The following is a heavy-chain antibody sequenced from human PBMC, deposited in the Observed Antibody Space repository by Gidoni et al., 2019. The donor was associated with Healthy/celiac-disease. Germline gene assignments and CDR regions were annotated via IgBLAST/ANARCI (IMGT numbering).Heavy chain of an antibody. J-gene: IGHJ4*02. CDR3: ARDREVITMVRGVIIRSYYFDY. Sequence: QVQLVESGGGLVKPGGSLRLSCAASGFTFSDYYMSWIRQAPGKGLEWVSYISSSSSYTNYADSVKGRFTISRDNAKNSLYLQMNSLRAEDTAVYYCARDREVITMVRGVIIRSYYFDYWGQGTLVTVSS. CDR2: ISSSSSYT. D-gene: IGHD3-10*01. V-gene: IGHV3-11*05. CDR1: GFTFSDYY.